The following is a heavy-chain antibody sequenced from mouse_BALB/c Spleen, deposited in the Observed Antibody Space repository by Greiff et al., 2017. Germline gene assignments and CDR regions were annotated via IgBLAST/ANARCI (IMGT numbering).Heavy chain of an antibody. D-gene: IGHD2-4*01. J-gene: IGHJ4*01. CDR3: ATYDYDEDYAMDY. CDR2: ISYDGSN. Sequence: EVKVEESGPGLVKPSQSLSLTCSVTGYSITSGYYWNWIRQFPGNKLEWMGYISYDGSNNYNPSLKNRISITRDTSKNQFFLKLNSVTTEDTATYYCATYDYDEDYAMDYWGQGTSVTVSS. CDR1: GYSITSGYY. V-gene: IGHV3-6*02.